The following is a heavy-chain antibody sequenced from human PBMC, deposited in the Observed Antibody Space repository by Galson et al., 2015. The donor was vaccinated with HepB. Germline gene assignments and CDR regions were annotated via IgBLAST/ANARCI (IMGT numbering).Heavy chain of an antibody. D-gene: IGHD1-1*01. CDR3: ARDSNWNFDY. CDR2: ISDDGKTG. V-gene: IGHV3-30*01. Sequence: LRLSCATSGFTFTSYNMHWVRQSPVKGLEWLAIISDDGKTGFYADSVKGRFTISRDNSKNTLSLQMNSLRPDDTAVYYCARDSNWNFDYWGQGTLVTVSS. J-gene: IGHJ4*02. CDR1: GFTFTSYN.